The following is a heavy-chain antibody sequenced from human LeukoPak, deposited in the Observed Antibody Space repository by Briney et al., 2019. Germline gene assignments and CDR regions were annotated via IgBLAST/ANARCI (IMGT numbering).Heavy chain of an antibody. D-gene: IGHD6-13*01. CDR2: IYYSGST. CDR3: ATPYSSSSRYFDL. V-gene: IGHV4-39*01. Sequence: SETLSLTCTVSGGSISSSSYYWGWIRQPPGKGLEWIGSIYYSGSTYYNPSLKSRVTISVDTSKNQFSLKLSSVTAADTAVYYCATPYSSSSRYFDLRGRGTLVTVSS. CDR1: GGSISSSSYY. J-gene: IGHJ2*01.